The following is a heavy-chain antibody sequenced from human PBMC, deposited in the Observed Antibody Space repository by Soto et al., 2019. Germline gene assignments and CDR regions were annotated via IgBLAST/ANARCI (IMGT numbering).Heavy chain of an antibody. CDR3: AKVRDSSSWYGPFDY. Sequence: EVQLLESGGGLVQPGGSLRLSCAASGFTFSSYAMSWVRQAPGKGLEWVSAISGSGGSTYYADSVKGRFTISRDNPKNTLYLQMNSLRAEDTAVYYCAKVRDSSSWYGPFDYWGQGTLVTVSS. J-gene: IGHJ4*02. V-gene: IGHV3-23*01. D-gene: IGHD6-13*01. CDR2: ISGSGGST. CDR1: GFTFSSYA.